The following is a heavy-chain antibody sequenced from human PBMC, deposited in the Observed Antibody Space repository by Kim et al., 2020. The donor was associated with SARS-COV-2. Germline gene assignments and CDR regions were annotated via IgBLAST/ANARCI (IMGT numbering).Heavy chain of an antibody. V-gene: IGHV3-23*03. J-gene: IGHJ4*02. CDR3: AKDRAWGSVTAFDY. Sequence: AESVKGRLTISRDNSKNTLYLQMNSLRAEDTALYYCAKDRAWGSVTAFDYWGQGTLVTVSS. D-gene: IGHD4-17*01.